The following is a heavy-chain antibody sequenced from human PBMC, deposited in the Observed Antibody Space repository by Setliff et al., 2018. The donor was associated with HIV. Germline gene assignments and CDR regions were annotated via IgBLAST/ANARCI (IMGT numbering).Heavy chain of an antibody. CDR2: IYTSGST. Sequence: LSLTCTVSGDSISRYYWSWIRQPPGKGLEWIGYIYTSGSTMYNPSLKSRVSISIDKSKKQFSLKVTSVTATDTAVYYCARHLGYASPHDTFDLWGQWTMVTVSS. J-gene: IGHJ3*01. CDR3: ARHLGYASPHDTFDL. CDR1: GDSISRYY. D-gene: IGHD2-2*01. V-gene: IGHV4-59*08.